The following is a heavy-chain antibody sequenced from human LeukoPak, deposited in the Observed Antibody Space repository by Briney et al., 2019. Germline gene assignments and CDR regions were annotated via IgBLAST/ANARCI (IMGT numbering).Heavy chain of an antibody. Sequence: GGSLRLSCAASGFTFSNYAMTWVRQAPGKGLEWVSSIRGSGDRTYYADSVKGRFTISRDNSKDTLYLQMNSLRAEDTAVYYCARVGGYCSSVSNCYGDYWGQGTLVTVSS. CDR1: GFTFSNYA. J-gene: IGHJ4*02. CDR2: IRGSGDRT. D-gene: IGHD2-2*03. CDR3: ARVGGYCSSVSNCYGDY. V-gene: IGHV3-23*01.